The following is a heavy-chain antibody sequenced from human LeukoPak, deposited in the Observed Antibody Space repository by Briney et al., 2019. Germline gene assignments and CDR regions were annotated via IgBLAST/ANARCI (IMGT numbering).Heavy chain of an antibody. CDR1: GYTFTSYG. CDR2: ISAYNGNT. CDR3: ARDPLGYCSSTSCYSSAFDI. D-gene: IGHD2-2*01. J-gene: IGHJ3*02. Sequence: ASVKVSCKASGYTFTSYGISWVRQAPGQGLEWMGWISAYNGNTNYAQTLQGRGTMTTDTTTSTDYMELRSLRSDDTAVYYCARDPLGYCSSTSCYSSAFDIWGQGTMVTVSS. V-gene: IGHV1-18*01.